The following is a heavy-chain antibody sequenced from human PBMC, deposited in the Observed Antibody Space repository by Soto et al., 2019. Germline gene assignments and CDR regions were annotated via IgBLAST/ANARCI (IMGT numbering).Heavy chain of an antibody. V-gene: IGHV1-69*01. CDR1: GGTFSSFT. CDR3: AKDRRADWESYYYSAMDV. CDR2: ITPIYGTA. J-gene: IGHJ6*02. D-gene: IGHD1-26*01. Sequence: QVQLVQSGAEVKKPGSSVKVSCKASGGTFSSFTISWVRQAPGQGLEWMGGITPIYGTANYAQKFQGRVTITADASTRTAYMELSSLRSEDTAVYYCAKDRRADWESYYYSAMDVWGQGTTVTVSS.